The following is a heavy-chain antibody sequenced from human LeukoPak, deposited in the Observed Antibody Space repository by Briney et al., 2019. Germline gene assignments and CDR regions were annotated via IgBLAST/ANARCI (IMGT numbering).Heavy chain of an antibody. CDR3: ARCIAAAGYYYYYYMDV. CDR1: GGSISSSSYY. Sequence: SETLSLTCTVSGGSISSSSYYWGWIRQPPGKGLEWIGYIYYSGSTNYNPSLKSRVTISVDTSKNQFSLKLSSVTAADTAVYYCARCIAAAGYYYYYYMDVWGKGTTVTISS. CDR2: IYYSGST. D-gene: IGHD6-13*01. J-gene: IGHJ6*03. V-gene: IGHV4-61*05.